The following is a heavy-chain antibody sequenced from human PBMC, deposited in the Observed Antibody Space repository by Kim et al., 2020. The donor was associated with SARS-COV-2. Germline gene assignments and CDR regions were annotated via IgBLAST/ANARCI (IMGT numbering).Heavy chain of an antibody. J-gene: IGHJ3*02. CDR3: ARSPLTIFGVVTAFDI. CDR1: GGSISSGGYY. D-gene: IGHD3-3*01. Sequence: SETLSRTCTVSGGSISSGGYYWSWIRQHPGKGLEWIGYIYYSGSTYYNPSLKSRVTISVDTSKNQFSLKLSSVTAADTAVYYCARSPLTIFGVVTAFDIWGQGTMVTVSS. V-gene: IGHV4-31*03. CDR2: IYYSGST.